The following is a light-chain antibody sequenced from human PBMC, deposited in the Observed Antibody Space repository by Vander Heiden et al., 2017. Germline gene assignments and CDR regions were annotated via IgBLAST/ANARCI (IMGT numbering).Light chain of an antibody. CDR3: HQYNDYSGGT. J-gene: IGKJ2*01. CDR2: KAS. Sequence: DIQMTQSPSTLSASVGDRLTITCRASQTIPSYLAWYQQKPGEAPKLLIYKASNLESGVTSRFSGSGSRTEFTLTISSLQPDDFATYYCHQYNDYSGGTFGQGTKVEIK. CDR1: QTIPSY. V-gene: IGKV1-5*03.